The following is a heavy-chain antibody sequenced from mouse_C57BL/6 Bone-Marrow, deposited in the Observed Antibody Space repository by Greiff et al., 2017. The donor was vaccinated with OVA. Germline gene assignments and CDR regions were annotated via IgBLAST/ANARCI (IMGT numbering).Heavy chain of an antibody. D-gene: IGHD1-1*01. V-gene: IGHV5-4*03. CDR3: ARGGTTYYFDY. CDR2: ISAGGSYT. J-gene: IGHJ2*01. Sequence: DVMLVESGGGLVKPGGSLKLSCAASGFTFSSYAMSWVRQTPEKRLEWVATISAGGSYTYYPDNVKGRFTISRDNAKNNLYLQMSHLKSEDTAMYYCARGGTTYYFDYWGQGTTLTVSS. CDR1: GFTFSSYA.